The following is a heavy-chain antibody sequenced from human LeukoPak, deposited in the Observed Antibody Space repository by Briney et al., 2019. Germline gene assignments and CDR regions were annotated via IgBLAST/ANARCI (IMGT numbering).Heavy chain of an antibody. V-gene: IGHV3-7*01. CDR3: ARGLISILDYYYYMDV. Sequence: GGSLRLSCAASGFTFISYWLTWVRQAPGKGLEWVANIKQDGSEKYYVGSVKGRFTISRDNAKNSLYPQMNSLRAEDTAVYYCARGLISILDYYYYMDVWGKGTTVTISS. J-gene: IGHJ6*03. CDR2: IKQDGSEK. D-gene: IGHD3-3*01. CDR1: GFTFISYW.